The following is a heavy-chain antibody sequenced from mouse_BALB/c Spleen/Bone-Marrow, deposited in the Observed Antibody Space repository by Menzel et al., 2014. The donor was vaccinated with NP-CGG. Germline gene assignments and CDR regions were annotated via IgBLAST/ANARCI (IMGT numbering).Heavy chain of an antibody. J-gene: IGHJ2*01. CDR1: GFNIKDTY. Sequence: EVKLVESGAELVKPGASVKLSCTASGFNIKDTYMHWVKQRPEQGLEWIGRIDPANGNTKYDPKFQGKATITADTSSNTAYLQLSSLTSEDTAVYYRARYRLRTYFDYWGQGTTLTVSS. CDR2: IDPANGNT. V-gene: IGHV14-3*02. D-gene: IGHD2-14*01. CDR3: ARYRLRTYFDY.